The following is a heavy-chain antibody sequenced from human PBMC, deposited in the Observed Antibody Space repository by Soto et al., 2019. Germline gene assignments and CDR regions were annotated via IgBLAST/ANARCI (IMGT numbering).Heavy chain of an antibody. CDR1: GYTFTSYA. J-gene: IGHJ4*02. Sequence: QVQLVQSGAEVKKPGASVKVSCKASGYTFTSYAMHWVRQAPGQRLEWMGWINAGNGNTKYSQKFQGRFTITRDTAASTAYMELSSLRSEDTAVYYCARVIGGLYYFDYWGQGTLVTVSS. CDR3: ARVIGGLYYFDY. D-gene: IGHD3-16*01. V-gene: IGHV1-3*01. CDR2: INAGNGNT.